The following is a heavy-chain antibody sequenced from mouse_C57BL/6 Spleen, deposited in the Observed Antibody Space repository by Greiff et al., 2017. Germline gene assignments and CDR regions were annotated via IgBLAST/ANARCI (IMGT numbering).Heavy chain of an antibody. D-gene: IGHD3-3*01. V-gene: IGHV1-4*01. Sequence: QVQLKESGAELARPGASVKMSCKASGYTFTSYTMHWVKQRPGQGLEWIGYINPSSGYTKYNQKFKDKATLTADKSSSTAYMQLSSLTSEDSAVYYCAREGDGYFDYWGQGTTLTVSS. J-gene: IGHJ2*01. CDR2: INPSSGYT. CDR1: GYTFTSYT. CDR3: AREGDGYFDY.